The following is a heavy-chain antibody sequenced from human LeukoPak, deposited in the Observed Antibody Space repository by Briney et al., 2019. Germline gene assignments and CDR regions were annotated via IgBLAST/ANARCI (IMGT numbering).Heavy chain of an antibody. CDR2: ISGDGTET. D-gene: IGHD4-11*01. J-gene: IGHJ4*02. CDR3: AKGGHYSFFDY. Sequence: SGGSLRLSCTASGLIFRNYAMTWVRQAPRKGLEWVSTISGDGTETFYADSVKGRFTISRDNSKNTHYLQMSSLRAEDTGIYYCAKGGHYSFFDYWGQGTLVTVSS. V-gene: IGHV3-23*01. CDR1: GLIFRNYA.